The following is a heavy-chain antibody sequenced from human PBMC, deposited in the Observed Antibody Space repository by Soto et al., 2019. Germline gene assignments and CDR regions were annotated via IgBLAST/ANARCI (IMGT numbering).Heavy chain of an antibody. D-gene: IGHD6-19*01. Sequence: AGSLRLSCAASRFTFSTYWMIWVRQAPGKGLEWVANIQQDGSEKYYVDSVKGRFTISRDNAKNSLYLQMNSLRAEDTAVYYCARGGRIRASGWFDYWGQGTLVTVSS. J-gene: IGHJ4*02. CDR1: RFTFSTYW. CDR3: ARGGRIRASGWFDY. CDR2: IQQDGSEK. V-gene: IGHV3-7*03.